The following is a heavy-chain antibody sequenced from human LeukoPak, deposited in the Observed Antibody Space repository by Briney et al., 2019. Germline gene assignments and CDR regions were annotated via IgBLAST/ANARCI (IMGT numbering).Heavy chain of an antibody. CDR2: IYTSGST. V-gene: IGHV4-4*07. Sequence: SETLSLTCTVSGGSISSYYWSWIRQPAGKGLEWIGRIYTSGSTNYNPSLKSRVTMSVDTSKNQFSLKLSSVTAADTAVYYCARGRGYCSGGSCYSGDYYYYYMDVWGKGTTVTVSS. D-gene: IGHD2-15*01. CDR3: ARGRGYCSGGSCYSGDYYYYYMDV. J-gene: IGHJ6*03. CDR1: GGSISSYY.